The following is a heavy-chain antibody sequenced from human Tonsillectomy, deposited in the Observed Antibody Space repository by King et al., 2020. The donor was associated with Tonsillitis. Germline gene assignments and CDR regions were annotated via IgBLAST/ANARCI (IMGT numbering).Heavy chain of an antibody. Sequence: QLVQSGGGVVQPGRSLRLSCAASGFTFSSYGMHWVRQAPGKGLEWVAVISYDGSKKYYTDSVKGRFTISRDNSKNTLSLQMNSLRAEDTAVYYCAKDRVGRDCSATSCNPDYWGQGTLVTVSS. CDR3: AKDRVGRDCSATSCNPDY. CDR1: GFTFSSYG. D-gene: IGHD2-2*01. V-gene: IGHV3-30*18. CDR2: ISYDGSKK. J-gene: IGHJ4*02.